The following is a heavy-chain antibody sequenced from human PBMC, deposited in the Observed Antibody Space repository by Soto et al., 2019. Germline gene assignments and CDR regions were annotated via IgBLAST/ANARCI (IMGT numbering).Heavy chain of an antibody. D-gene: IGHD1-7*01. CDR3: AKCVQVNWNYDAFHI. CDR1: GFTFYTYG. Sequence: GGSLRLSCAASGFTFYTYGMHWVRQVPGKGLQWVAIIWYDGGTKYYADSVKGRFTISRDSSRTTVYLQMNSLRAEDTALYYCAKCVQVNWNYDAFHIWGQGIMVTVSS. J-gene: IGHJ3*02. V-gene: IGHV3-33*06. CDR2: IWYDGGTK.